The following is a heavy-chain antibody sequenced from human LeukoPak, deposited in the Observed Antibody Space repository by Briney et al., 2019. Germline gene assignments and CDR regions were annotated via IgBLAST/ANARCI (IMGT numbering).Heavy chain of an antibody. J-gene: IGHJ4*02. CDR1: GVTFNNYW. CDR2: IDSSGGYM. V-gene: IGHV3-21*06. Sequence: GGSLRLSCAASGVTFNNYWMHWVRQPPGKGLEWVSSIDSSGGYMFYTDSVKGRFIISRDNAKDSLYLQMNNRRAEDTAVYCCFRGVGRDYWGQGTLVTVSS. CDR3: FRGVGRDY. D-gene: IGHD3-16*01.